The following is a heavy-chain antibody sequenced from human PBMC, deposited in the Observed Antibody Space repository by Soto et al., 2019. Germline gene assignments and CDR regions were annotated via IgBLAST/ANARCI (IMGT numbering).Heavy chain of an antibody. CDR2: ISYSGRT. Sequence: QVQLPESGPGLVKPSQTLSLTCTVSGGSISSGDYYWSWIRQSPGKVLVFIGYISYSGRTYYNPSPKSRVTISIDTSKSQFSLKLSSVTAADTAMFYCVIVLSSSWSTTTWFDPWGQGTLVTVSS. V-gene: IGHV4-30-4*01. CDR3: VIVLSSSWSTTTWFDP. J-gene: IGHJ5*02. CDR1: GGSISSGDYY. D-gene: IGHD6-13*01.